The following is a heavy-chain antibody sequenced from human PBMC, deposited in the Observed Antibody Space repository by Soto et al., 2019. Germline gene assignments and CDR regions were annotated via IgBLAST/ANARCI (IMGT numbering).Heavy chain of an antibody. V-gene: IGHV4-39*07. CDR2: IYYSGST. Sequence: PSETLSLTCAVSGGPIYSSSYSWGWIRQPPGKGLGWIGSIYYSGSTYYNPSLKSRVTISVDTSKSQFSLKLSSVTAADTAVYYCARDAWYWVYWGQGTPVTVSS. D-gene: IGHD2-8*02. J-gene: IGHJ4*02. CDR3: ARDAWYWVY. CDR1: GGPIYSSSYS.